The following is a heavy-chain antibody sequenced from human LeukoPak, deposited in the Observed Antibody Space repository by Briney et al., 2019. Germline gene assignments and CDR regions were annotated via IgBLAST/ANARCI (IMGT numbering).Heavy chain of an antibody. J-gene: IGHJ4*02. CDR2: IGTAGDT. V-gene: IGHV3-13*01. CDR3: AKVKVVGYSTFDL. D-gene: IGHD3-22*01. CDR1: GFTFSSYD. Sequence: GGSLRLSCAASGFTFSSYDMHWVRQATGKGLEWVSAIGTAGDTYYPGSVKGRFTISRDNYKDTLYLQMNSLTAEDTAVYYCAKVKVVGYSTFDLWGQGTLVTVSP.